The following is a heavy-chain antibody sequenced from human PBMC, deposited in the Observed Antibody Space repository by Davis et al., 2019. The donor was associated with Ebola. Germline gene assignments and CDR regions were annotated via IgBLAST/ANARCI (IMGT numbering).Heavy chain of an antibody. CDR3: ARQSTSDWHPTWFYDL. D-gene: IGHD6-19*01. V-gene: IGHV3-7*01. CDR2: VNHDKTEK. CDR1: GFNFSSYS. Sequence: PGGSLRLSCAASGFNFSSYSMAWVRQTPGMGLECVANVNHDKTEKSYMDSVYGRFIVSRDNARNSLLLQMNDLKDEDTAVYYCARQSTSDWHPTWFYDLWGRGTLVTVSS. J-gene: IGHJ2*01.